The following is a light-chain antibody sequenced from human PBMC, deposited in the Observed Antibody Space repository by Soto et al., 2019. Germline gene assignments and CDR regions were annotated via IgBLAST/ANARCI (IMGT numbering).Light chain of an antibody. CDR1: QSVSTNY. CDR3: QHYGSSPPTWT. Sequence: EIVLPQSPGALSLSPGERATLSCRTSQSVSTNYLAWYQEKPGQAPRLLIYGASSRATGIPDRFSGSGSGTDFTLTISRLEPEDFAVYYCQHYGSSPPTWTFGQGTKVEIK. CDR2: GAS. J-gene: IGKJ1*01. V-gene: IGKV3-20*01.